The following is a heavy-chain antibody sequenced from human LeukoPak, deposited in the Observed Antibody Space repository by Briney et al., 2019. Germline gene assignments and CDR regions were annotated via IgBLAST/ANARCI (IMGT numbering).Heavy chain of an antibody. CDR1: GGSINNFY. D-gene: IGHD3-22*01. V-gene: IGHV4-59*01. J-gene: IGHJ4*02. CDR2: IYYSGNS. CDR3: ARSSGVWLDY. Sequence: SETLSLTCTVSGGSINNFYWSWIRQPPGKGLEWIGHIYYSGNSIHSPPLRSRVTISLDTSKNQFSLKLGSATAADTAVYFCARSSGVWLDYWGQGTLVTVSS.